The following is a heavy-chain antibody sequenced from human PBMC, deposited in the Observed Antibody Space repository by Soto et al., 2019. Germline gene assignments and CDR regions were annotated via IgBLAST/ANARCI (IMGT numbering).Heavy chain of an antibody. CDR2: ISGSGGST. D-gene: IGHD1-26*01. CDR3: AKKLESHWEHLDY. Sequence: LRLSCAASGFTFSSYAMSWVRQAPGKGLEWVSAISGSGGSTYYADSVKGRFTISRDNSKNTLYLQMNSLRAEDTAVYYCAKKLESHWEHLDYWGRGTMVTVSS. V-gene: IGHV3-23*01. J-gene: IGHJ4*02. CDR1: GFTFSSYA.